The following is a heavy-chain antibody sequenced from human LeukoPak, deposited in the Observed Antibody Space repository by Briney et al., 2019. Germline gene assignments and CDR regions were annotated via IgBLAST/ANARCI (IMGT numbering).Heavy chain of an antibody. V-gene: IGHV3-23*01. Sequence: GGSLRLSCSASGLTFSSYGMHWVRQAPGKGLEWVSGITYSSGYTYYADSVKGRFTISRDNSRNTLYLQMNSLRAEDTAVYYCAKDPSDLGGSGSNNYFDCWGQGTLVTVSS. J-gene: IGHJ4*02. CDR1: GLTFSSYG. CDR3: AKDPSDLGGSGSNNYFDC. D-gene: IGHD3-10*01. CDR2: ITYSSGYT.